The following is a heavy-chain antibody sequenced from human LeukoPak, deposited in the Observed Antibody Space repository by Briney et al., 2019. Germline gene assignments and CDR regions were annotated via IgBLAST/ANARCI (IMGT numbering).Heavy chain of an antibody. CDR1: EYSFPNYC. CDR2: IYPDDSDT. J-gene: IGHJ3*02. V-gene: IGHV5-51*01. Sequence: GESLKISCKHSEYSFPNYCIGWVRQMPGKGLEWMGIIYPDDSDTRYSPSFQGQVTISADKSISTAYLQWSSLTASDTAMYFCARPRVVAATTSHAAFDIWGQGTLVSVSS. D-gene: IGHD2-15*01. CDR3: ARPRVVAATTSHAAFDI.